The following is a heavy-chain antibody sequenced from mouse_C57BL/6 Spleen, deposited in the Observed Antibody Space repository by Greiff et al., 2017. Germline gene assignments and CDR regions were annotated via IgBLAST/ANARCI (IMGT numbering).Heavy chain of an antibody. Sequence: QVQLKQPGAELVKPGASVKLSCKASGYTFTSYWMQWVKQRPGQGLEWIGEIDPSDSYTNYNQKFKGKATLTVDTSSSTAYMQLSSLTSEDSAVYYCARRDYYGSSHAWFAYWGQGTLATVSA. CDR2: IDPSDSYT. CDR1: GYTFTSYW. CDR3: ARRDYYGSSHAWFAY. J-gene: IGHJ3*01. V-gene: IGHV1-50*01. D-gene: IGHD1-1*01.